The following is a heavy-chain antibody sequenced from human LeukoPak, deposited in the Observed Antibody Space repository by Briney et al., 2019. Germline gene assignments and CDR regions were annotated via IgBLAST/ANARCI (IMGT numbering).Heavy chain of an antibody. CDR3: AKGIAVASYYFDY. CDR1: GFTFSGYA. Sequence: GGSLRLSCAASGFTFSGYAMGWVRQAPGKGLEWVSDISGSGGSTYCADSVKGRFTISKDNSKNTLYLQMNRLRAEDTAVYYCAKGIAVASYYFDYWGQGTLVTVSS. V-gene: IGHV3-23*01. D-gene: IGHD6-19*01. CDR2: ISGSGGST. J-gene: IGHJ4*02.